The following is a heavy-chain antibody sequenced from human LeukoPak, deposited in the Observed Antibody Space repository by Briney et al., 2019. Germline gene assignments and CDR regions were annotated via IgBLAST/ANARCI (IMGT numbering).Heavy chain of an antibody. CDR3: ARFRPPSDYGSGHLDY. V-gene: IGHV3-7*01. Sequence: PGGSLRLSCAASGFTFSSYRMSWVRQAPGKGLEWVANIKQDGSEKHYVDSVKGRFTISRDNAKNSLYLQMNSLRAEDTAVYYCARFRPPSDYGSGHLDYWGQGTLVTVSS. CDR2: IKQDGSEK. J-gene: IGHJ4*02. CDR1: GFTFSSYR. D-gene: IGHD3-10*01.